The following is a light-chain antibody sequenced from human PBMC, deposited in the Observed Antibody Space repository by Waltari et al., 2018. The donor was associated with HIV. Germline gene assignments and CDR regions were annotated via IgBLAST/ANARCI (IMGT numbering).Light chain of an antibody. CDR3: QQSFTIPRT. CDR2: AAY. V-gene: IGKV1-39*01. Sequence: DIQMTQSPSSLSASVGDRVTITCRASQIITTYLNWYQQKPGRVPRVLIYAAYTLQDGVPSRFSGSGSGTDFTLTIRSLQPEDSATYFCQQSFTIPRTFAQGTKVEIK. J-gene: IGKJ1*01. CDR1: QIITTY.